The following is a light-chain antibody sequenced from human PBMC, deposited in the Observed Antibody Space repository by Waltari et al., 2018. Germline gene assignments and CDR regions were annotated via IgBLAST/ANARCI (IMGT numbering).Light chain of an antibody. J-gene: IGLJ2*01. CDR3: SVKRGSNTVV. V-gene: IGLV2-14*03. CDR2: DVS. CDR1: RRDFYIY. Sequence: QSALTQPASVSGSPGQSLTISYPRPRRDFYIYVCWYQHHPGKAPKLMIYDVSNRPSGVSNRFSGSNSGSTASLTISGLQAEDEADYYCSVKRGSNTVVFGGGTKLTVL.